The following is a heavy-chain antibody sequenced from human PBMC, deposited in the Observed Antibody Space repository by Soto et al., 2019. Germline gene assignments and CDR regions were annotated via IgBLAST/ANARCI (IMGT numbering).Heavy chain of an antibody. V-gene: IGHV1-58*02. CDR1: GDSFTSYD. D-gene: IGHD2-15*01. J-gene: IGHJ6*02. CDR2: IVVGSGNT. Sequence: GTSVKLSCEACGDSFTSYDINWVRQARRQRLEWIGWIVVGSGNTNYAQKFQERVTITRDMSTSTAYMELSSLRSEDTAVYYCAATGVVVAATGLFYYGMDVWGQGTTVTVSS. CDR3: AATGVVVAATGLFYYGMDV.